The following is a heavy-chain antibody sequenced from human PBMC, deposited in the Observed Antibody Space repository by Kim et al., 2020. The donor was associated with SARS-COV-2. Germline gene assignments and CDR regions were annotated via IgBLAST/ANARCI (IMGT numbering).Heavy chain of an antibody. Sequence: GGSLRLSCAASGFTFSSYAMHWVRQAPGKGLEWVAVISYDGSNKYYADSVKGRFTISRDNSKNTLYLQMNSLRAEDTAVCYCAGGYYYAPLDYWGQGTLV. CDR1: GFTFSSYA. CDR2: ISYDGSNK. CDR3: AGGYYYAPLDY. J-gene: IGHJ4*02. D-gene: IGHD3-22*01. V-gene: IGHV3-30-3*01.